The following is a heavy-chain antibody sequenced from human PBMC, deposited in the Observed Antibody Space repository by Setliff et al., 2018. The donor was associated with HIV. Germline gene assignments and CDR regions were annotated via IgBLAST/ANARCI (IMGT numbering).Heavy chain of an antibody. V-gene: IGHV3-33*01. D-gene: IGHD3-10*01. CDR2: IFHDGSNK. Sequence: PGGSLRLSCAASGFSFSSYAMHWVRQTLGKGLEWVAIIFHDGSNKYYADSVKGRFTISRDNSKNTLYLQMDGLRAEDTAVYFCARDNLYFNTWNASPVYGLDVWGQGTTVTVSS. J-gene: IGHJ6*02. CDR3: ARDNLYFNTWNASPVYGLDV. CDR1: GFSFSSYA.